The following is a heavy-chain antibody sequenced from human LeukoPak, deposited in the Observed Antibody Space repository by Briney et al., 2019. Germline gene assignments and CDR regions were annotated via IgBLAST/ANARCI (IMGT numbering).Heavy chain of an antibody. CDR3: ARHSSYTSGWPFDY. CDR1: GYSFTSYW. Sequence: GESLKISCKGSGYSFTSYWISWVRQMPGKGLEWMGIIYLGDSDTRYSPSFQGQITISADKSISTAYLQWSSLKASDTAIYYCARHSSYTSGWPFDYWGQGTLVTVSS. CDR2: IYLGDSDT. J-gene: IGHJ4*02. V-gene: IGHV5-51*01. D-gene: IGHD6-19*01.